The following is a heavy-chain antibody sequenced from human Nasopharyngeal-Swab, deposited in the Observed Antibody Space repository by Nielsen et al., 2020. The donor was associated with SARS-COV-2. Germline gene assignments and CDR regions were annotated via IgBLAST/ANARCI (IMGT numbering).Heavy chain of an antibody. CDR3: GRTLRGAPRRGANYYYMDF. J-gene: IGHJ6*03. V-gene: IGHV2-70*11. D-gene: IGHD1-26*01. CDR2: VDWDNYK. Sequence: WIRQPPGKALEWLARVDWDNYKYYNTFPKSRLTISKDTSKNQVVLTVSDMGPVDTATYFCGRTLRGAPRRGANYYYMDFWGKGTTVTVSS.